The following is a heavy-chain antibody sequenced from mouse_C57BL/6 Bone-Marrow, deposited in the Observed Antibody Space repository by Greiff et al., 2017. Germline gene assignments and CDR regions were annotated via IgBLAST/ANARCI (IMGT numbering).Heavy chain of an antibody. J-gene: IGHJ3*01. D-gene: IGHD3-2*02. CDR3: TRGSSDAWFAY. V-gene: IGHV6-6*01. Sequence: EVMLVESGGGLVQPGGSMKLSCAASGFTFSDAWMDWVRQSPEKGLEWVAEIRNKANNHATYYAESVKGRFTRSRDDSTSSVYLQMISLRAEDTGIYYCTRGSSDAWFAYWGQGTLVTGSA. CDR2: IRNKANNHAT. CDR1: GFTFSDAW.